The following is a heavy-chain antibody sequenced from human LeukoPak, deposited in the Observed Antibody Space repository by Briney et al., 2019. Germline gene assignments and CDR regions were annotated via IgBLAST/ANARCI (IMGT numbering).Heavy chain of an antibody. D-gene: IGHD2-21*02. V-gene: IGHV1-2*02. J-gene: IGHJ4*02. CDR1: GYTFTGYY. Sequence: ASVKVSCKASGYTFTGYYMHWVRQAPGQGLEWMGWINPNSGGTNYAQKFQGRVTMTRDTSIGTAYMELSRLRSDDTAVYYCARADCGGDCYQFDYWGQGTLVTVSS. CDR2: INPNSGGT. CDR3: ARADCGGDCYQFDY.